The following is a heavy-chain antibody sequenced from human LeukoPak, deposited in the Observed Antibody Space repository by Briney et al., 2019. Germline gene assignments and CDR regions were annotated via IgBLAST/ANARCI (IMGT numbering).Heavy chain of an antibody. D-gene: IGHD1-14*01. J-gene: IGHJ5*01. CDR3: ARVFRRWFDS. Sequence: GASVKVSRKASGDTFSTYAIVWVRQAPGQGLEWMGGIIPIFGSASYAQKFQGRVTITTDESTSTAYMELSSLRSEDTAVYYCARVFRRWFDSWGQGTLVTVSS. V-gene: IGHV1-69*05. CDR1: GDTFSTYA. CDR2: IIPIFGSA.